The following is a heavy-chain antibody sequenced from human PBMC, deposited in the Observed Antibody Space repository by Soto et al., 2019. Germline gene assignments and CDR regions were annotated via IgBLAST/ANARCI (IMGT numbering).Heavy chain of an antibody. V-gene: IGHV3-23*05. Sequence: EVQLLESGGGWVQQGGSLILSCAASGFPFSTSGILWLRQPPGEGLEWVSAIGPTANTNYRDSVKGRFTISRNNSRNTVFLQMSALRPEDTALYYCAIARHCSSAACPAAEWGQGTLITVAS. CDR3: AIARHCSSAACPAAE. J-gene: IGHJ4*02. CDR1: GFPFSTSG. CDR2: IGPTANT. D-gene: IGHD2-2*01.